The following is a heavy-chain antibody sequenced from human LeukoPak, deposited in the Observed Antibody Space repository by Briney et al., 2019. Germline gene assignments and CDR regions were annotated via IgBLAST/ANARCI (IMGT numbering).Heavy chain of an antibody. CDR1: GYTFTSYG. D-gene: IGHD1-26*01. V-gene: IGHV1-18*01. CDR3: ATEWGVGATTSFDY. J-gene: IGHJ4*02. Sequence: GASVKVSCKASGYTFTSYGISWVRQAPGQGLEWMGWISACNGNTNYAQKLQGRVTMTTDTSTSTAYMELRSLRSDDTAVYYCATEWGVGATTSFDYWGQGTLVTVSS. CDR2: ISACNGNT.